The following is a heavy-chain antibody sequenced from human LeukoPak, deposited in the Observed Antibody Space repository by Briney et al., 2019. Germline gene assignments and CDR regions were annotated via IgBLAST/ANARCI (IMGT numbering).Heavy chain of an antibody. V-gene: IGHV3-21*01. CDR3: PRAQQWLGEDAFDI. CDR1: AFTFSSYS. Sequence: GGSLRLSCAASAFTFSSYSMNWVRQAPGKGLEWVSFISSRSDYIYYADSVKGRFTISRDNAKNSLYLQMNSLRAEDTAVYYCPRAQQWLGEDAFDIWGQGTMVTVSS. J-gene: IGHJ3*02. D-gene: IGHD6-19*01. CDR2: ISSRSDYI.